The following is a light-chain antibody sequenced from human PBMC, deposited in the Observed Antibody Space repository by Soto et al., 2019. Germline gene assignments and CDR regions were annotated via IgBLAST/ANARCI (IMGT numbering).Light chain of an antibody. CDR1: QSLVYSDGYTY. CDR2: KVS. Sequence: DVVMTQSPLSLPVTLGQPASISCRSSQSLVYSDGYTYLSWFQQRPGQSPRRLIYKVSNRDSGVPDRFSGRGSGTDFTLKISRVEAEDVGVYYCMQGTHLYTFGQGTKLEIK. CDR3: MQGTHLYT. J-gene: IGKJ2*01. V-gene: IGKV2-30*01.